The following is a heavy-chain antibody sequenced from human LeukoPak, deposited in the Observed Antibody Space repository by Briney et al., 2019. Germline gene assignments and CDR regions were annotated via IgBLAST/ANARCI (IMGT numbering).Heavy chain of an antibody. V-gene: IGHV4-59*01. J-gene: IGHJ4*02. Sequence: SEPLSLTCTVSGGSISSFFWGWIGQPPGKGLEWIGYVHSSGSTKYNPSLKSRLIISVDMSKNQFSLKLRSVSVADTAVYYCARLAPGNYDILTGDPKVVFDYWGQGALVTVSS. D-gene: IGHD3-9*01. CDR1: GGSISSFF. CDR2: VHSSGST. CDR3: ARLAPGNYDILTGDPKVVFDY.